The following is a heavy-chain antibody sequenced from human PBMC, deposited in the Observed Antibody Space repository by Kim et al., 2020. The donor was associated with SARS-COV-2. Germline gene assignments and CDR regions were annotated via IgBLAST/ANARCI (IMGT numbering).Heavy chain of an antibody. D-gene: IGHD3-3*01. CDR3: AKGDDFWSGYHMIVGAFDI. Sequence: GGSLRLSCAASGFTFSSYAMHWVRQAPGKGLEWVAVIWYDGSNKYYADSVKGRFTISRDNSKNTLYLQMNSLRAEDTAVYYCAKGDDFWSGYHMIVGAFDIWGQGTMVTVSS. CDR2: IWYDGSNK. CDR1: GFTFSSYA. V-gene: IGHV3-33*06. J-gene: IGHJ3*02.